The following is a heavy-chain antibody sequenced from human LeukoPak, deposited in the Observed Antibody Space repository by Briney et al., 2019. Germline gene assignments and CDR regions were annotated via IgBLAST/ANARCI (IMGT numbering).Heavy chain of an antibody. CDR3: AKSSGWNYYYYYMDV. V-gene: IGHV3-21*01. J-gene: IGHJ6*03. D-gene: IGHD6-19*01. CDR2: ISSSSTYI. Sequence: GGSLRLSCAASGFTFSSYSMNWVRQAPGKGLEWVSSISSSSTYIYYADSVMGRFTISRDNAKNSLYLQVNSLRAEDTAVYYCAKSSGWNYYYYYMDVWGKGTTVIASS. CDR1: GFTFSSYS.